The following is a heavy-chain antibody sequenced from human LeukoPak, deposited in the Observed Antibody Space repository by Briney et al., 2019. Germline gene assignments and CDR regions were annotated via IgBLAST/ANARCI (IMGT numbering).Heavy chain of an antibody. Sequence: SGTLSLTCAVSGGSISSSNWWGWVRQPPGKGLEWIGEIYHSGSTNYNPSLKSRVTISVDKSKNQFSLKLSSVTAADTAVYYCASRLYDSSGYYYESEYFQHWGQGTLVTVSS. CDR2: IYHSGST. V-gene: IGHV4-4*02. D-gene: IGHD3-22*01. CDR1: GGSISSSNW. CDR3: ASRLYDSSGYYYESEYFQH. J-gene: IGHJ1*01.